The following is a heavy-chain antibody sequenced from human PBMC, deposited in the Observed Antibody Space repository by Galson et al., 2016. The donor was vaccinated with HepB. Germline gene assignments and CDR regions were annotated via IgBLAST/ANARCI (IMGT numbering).Heavy chain of an antibody. D-gene: IGHD5-24*01. J-gene: IGHJ6*02. CDR2: ITYDGGNK. V-gene: IGHV3-30*18. Sequence: SLRLSCAAFGFTLRSYGMHWVRQAPGKGLEWVAAITYDGGNKYYADSVKGRFTISKDNSKNTLYLQMNSLRAEDTAVYYCAKDRDGRNYRYYYGLDVWGQGTTVTVSS. CDR1: GFTLRSYG. CDR3: AKDRDGRNYRYYYGLDV.